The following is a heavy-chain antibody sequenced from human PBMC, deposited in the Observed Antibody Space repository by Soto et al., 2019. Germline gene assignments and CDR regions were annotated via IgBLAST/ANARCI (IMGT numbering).Heavy chain of an antibody. CDR2: IYYSGSSNYSPSSGST. CDR1: GGSINSYY. J-gene: IGHJ4*02. Sequence: PSETLSLSCTVSGGSINSYYWSWIRQPPGKGLEWIAYIYYSGSSNYSPSSGSTNYNPSLESRVTMSVDTSKSQFSLKLTSVTAADTAVYYCARHDDFGVFRYWGRRTLVTVSS. D-gene: IGHD3-3*01. CDR3: ARHDDFGVFRY. V-gene: IGHV4-59*08.